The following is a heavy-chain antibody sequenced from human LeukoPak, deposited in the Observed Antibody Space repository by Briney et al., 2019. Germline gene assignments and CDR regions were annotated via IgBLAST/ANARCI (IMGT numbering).Heavy chain of an antibody. CDR1: GFTFSSYA. Sequence: GGSLRLSCAASGFTFSSYAMSWLHQAPGKGLEGVSAISGSGGSTYYADSVKGRFTISRDNSKNTLYLQMNSLRADDTAVYYCAKTRVGGTKIDAFDIWGQGTMVTVSS. D-gene: IGHD1-26*01. J-gene: IGHJ3*02. V-gene: IGHV3-23*01. CDR2: ISGSGGST. CDR3: AKTRVGGTKIDAFDI.